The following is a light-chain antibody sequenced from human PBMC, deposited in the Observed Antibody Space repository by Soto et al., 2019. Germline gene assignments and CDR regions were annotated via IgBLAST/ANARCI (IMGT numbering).Light chain of an antibody. CDR1: QSVSSNY. Sequence: EIVLTQSPGTLSLSPGDRATLSCRASQSVSSNYLAWYQQKPGQAPRLLIYGASMRATGIPDRFSASGSGTDFTLTIRSLEPEDFAMYFCHQYGSSPLTFGQGTKVEIK. J-gene: IGKJ1*01. V-gene: IGKV3-20*01. CDR3: HQYGSSPLT. CDR2: GAS.